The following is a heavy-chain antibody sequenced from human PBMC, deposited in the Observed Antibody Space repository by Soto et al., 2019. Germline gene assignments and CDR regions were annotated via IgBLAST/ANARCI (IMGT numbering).Heavy chain of an antibody. V-gene: IGHV3-66*01. D-gene: IGHD4-17*01. J-gene: IGHJ4*02. Sequence: DVQLVESGGGLVLRGESLRLSCAATRSTVASDYMSWARQAPGKGLEWVAGIYSGGNTYYADAVKGRFTISRDTSKNRLYLQMNSLRAEDAAIYYCVRDPWVGDIGDYWGQGTLVTVSS. CDR2: IYSGGNT. CDR1: RSTVASDY. CDR3: VRDPWVGDIGDY.